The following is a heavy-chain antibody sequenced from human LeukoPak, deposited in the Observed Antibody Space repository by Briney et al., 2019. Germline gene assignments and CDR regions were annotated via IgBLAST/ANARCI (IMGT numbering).Heavy chain of an antibody. V-gene: IGHV4-4*07. J-gene: IGHJ3*02. D-gene: IGHD2-15*01. Sequence: SETLSLTCTVSGGSISSYYWSWIRQPAGKGLEWIGRIYTSGSTNYNPSLKSRVTISVDKSKNQFSLKLSSVTAADTAVYYCARKRVVAATQIYAFDIWGQGTMVTVSS. CDR2: IYTSGST. CDR3: ARKRVVAATQIYAFDI. CDR1: GGSISSYY.